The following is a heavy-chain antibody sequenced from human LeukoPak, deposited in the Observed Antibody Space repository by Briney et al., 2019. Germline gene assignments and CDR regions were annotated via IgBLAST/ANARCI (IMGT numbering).Heavy chain of an antibody. J-gene: IGHJ3*02. V-gene: IGHV4-59*01. CDR2: IYYSGST. D-gene: IGHD6-19*01. CDR3: ASRAGSGDAFDI. Sequence: PSETLSLTCTVSGGSISSYYWSWLRQPPGKGLEWIGYIYYSGSTDYNPSLKSRVTISVDTSKNQFSLKLSSVTAADTAVYYCASRAGSGDAFDIWGQGTMVTVSS. CDR1: GGSISSYY.